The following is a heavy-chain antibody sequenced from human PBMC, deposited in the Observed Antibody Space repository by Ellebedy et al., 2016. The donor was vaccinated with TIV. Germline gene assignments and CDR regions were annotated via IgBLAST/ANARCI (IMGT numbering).Heavy chain of an antibody. CDR3: ARLVDGGNYYLKSKFDY. CDR1: GYTFTTYY. J-gene: IGHJ4*02. V-gene: IGHV1-46*01. D-gene: IGHD1-26*01. CDR2: INPTGGST. Sequence: ASVKVSCXASGYTFTTYYIHWVRQAPGQGLEWMGMINPTGGSTTYAQKFQGRVSVTKDTSTSTVYMELSSLTSEDTAVYYCARLVDGGNYYLKSKFDYWGQGSLVTVSS.